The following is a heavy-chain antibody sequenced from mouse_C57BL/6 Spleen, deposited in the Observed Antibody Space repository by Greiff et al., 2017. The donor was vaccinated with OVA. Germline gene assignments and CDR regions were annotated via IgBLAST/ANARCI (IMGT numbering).Heavy chain of an antibody. CDR2: IDPEDGET. CDR1: GFNITDYY. CDR3: ARKRDYGSSLWYFDV. Sequence: VQLQQSGAELVKPGASVKLSCTASGFNITDYYMHWVKQRTAQGLEWIGRIDPEDGETKYAPKFQGKATITADTSSNTAYLQLSSLPSEDTAVYYCARKRDYGSSLWYFDVWGTGTTVTVSS. D-gene: IGHD1-1*01. V-gene: IGHV14-2*01. J-gene: IGHJ1*03.